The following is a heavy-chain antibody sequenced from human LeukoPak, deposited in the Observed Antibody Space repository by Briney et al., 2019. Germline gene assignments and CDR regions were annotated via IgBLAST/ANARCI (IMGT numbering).Heavy chain of an antibody. J-gene: IGHJ3*01. CDR3: VRDSLAQWLQGAIDV. Sequence: PSETLSLTCTVSGGSISGSGYYWVWIRQPPGKRLEWIATIYYTRSTYYNPSLKSRVTISVDTSKNQFSLKLSSVTAADTAVYYCVRDSLAQWLQGAIDVWGRGTLVSVSS. V-gene: IGHV4-39*02. D-gene: IGHD6-19*01. CDR1: GGSISGSGYY. CDR2: IYYTRST.